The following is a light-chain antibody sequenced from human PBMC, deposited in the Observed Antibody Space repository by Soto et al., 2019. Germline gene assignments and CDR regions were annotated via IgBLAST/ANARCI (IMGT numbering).Light chain of an antibody. CDR3: SSYTSISTLAYV. Sequence: QSALTQPASVSGSPGQSITISCTGTSSDVGGYNYFSWYQQHPGKAPKLMIYEVSNRPSGVSNRFSGSKSGNTASLTISGLQTEDEADYYCSSYTSISTLAYVFGTGTKVTVL. J-gene: IGLJ1*01. CDR1: SSDVGGYNY. V-gene: IGLV2-14*01. CDR2: EVS.